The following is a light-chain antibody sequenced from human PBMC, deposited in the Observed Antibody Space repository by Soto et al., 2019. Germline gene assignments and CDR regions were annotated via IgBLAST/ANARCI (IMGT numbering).Light chain of an antibody. J-gene: IGKJ3*01. CDR2: AAS. V-gene: IGKV1-9*01. Sequence: DIQLTQSPSFLSASVGDRVTITCRASQGISSYLAWYQQKPGKAPKLLIYAASTLQSGVPSRFSGSGSGTEFTLTISSLQPEAFATYYCQQLNSYPLFTFGPGTKVDIK. CDR3: QQLNSYPLFT. CDR1: QGISSY.